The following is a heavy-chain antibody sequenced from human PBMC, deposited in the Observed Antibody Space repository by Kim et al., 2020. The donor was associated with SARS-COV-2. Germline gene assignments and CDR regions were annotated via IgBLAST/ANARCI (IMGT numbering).Heavy chain of an antibody. J-gene: IGHJ4*02. CDR3: AKDSGSSGWDPFDY. D-gene: IGHD6-19*01. Sequence: GGSLRLSCAASGFTFSSYAMSWVRQAPGQGLEWVSSISATGADTYYTDSVKGRFTISRDNSKNTVYLQMNSLRAEDTAVYYCAKDSGSSGWDPFDYWGQGTLVTVSA. V-gene: IGHV3-23*01. CDR1: GFTFSSYA. CDR2: ISATGADT.